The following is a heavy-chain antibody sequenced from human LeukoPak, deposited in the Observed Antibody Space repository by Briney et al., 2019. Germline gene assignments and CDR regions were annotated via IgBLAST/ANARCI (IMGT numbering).Heavy chain of an antibody. CDR1: GGSISSGSYY. Sequence: PSETLSLTCTVPGGSISSGSYYWSWIRQPAGKGLEWIGRIYTSGSTNYNPSLKSRVTISVDTSKNQFSLKLNSVTAADTAVYYCASIVATINGPFDYWGQGTLVTVSS. D-gene: IGHD5-12*01. V-gene: IGHV4-61*02. CDR2: IYTSGST. J-gene: IGHJ4*02. CDR3: ASIVATINGPFDY.